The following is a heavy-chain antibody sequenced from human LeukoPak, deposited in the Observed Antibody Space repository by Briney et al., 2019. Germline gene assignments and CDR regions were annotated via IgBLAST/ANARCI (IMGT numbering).Heavy chain of an antibody. V-gene: IGHV3-7*01. CDR1: GFTFSSYW. D-gene: IGHD1-26*01. J-gene: IGHJ4*02. CDR3: ARVQWELRGVGSYFEY. Sequence: GGSLRLSCVVSGFTFSSYWMSWVRQAPGKGLEWVTNIKQDGSEKYYVDSVKGRFTMSRDNAKNSLYLQMNSLRAEDTAVYYCARVQWELRGVGSYFEYWGQGALVTVSS. CDR2: IKQDGSEK.